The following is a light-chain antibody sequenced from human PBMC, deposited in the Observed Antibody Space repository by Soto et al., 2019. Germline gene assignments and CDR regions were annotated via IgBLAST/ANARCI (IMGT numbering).Light chain of an antibody. CDR3: QQYGSSGT. V-gene: IGKV3-20*01. CDR1: QSVSNNY. Sequence: EIVLTQSPGTLSLSPGERSTLXXRASQSVSNNYLAWYQQKPGQAPXLPIYGASNRATGIPDRFSGSGSGTDFTLTISRLEPEDFAVYYCQQYGSSGTFGQGTKVDI. J-gene: IGKJ1*01. CDR2: GAS.